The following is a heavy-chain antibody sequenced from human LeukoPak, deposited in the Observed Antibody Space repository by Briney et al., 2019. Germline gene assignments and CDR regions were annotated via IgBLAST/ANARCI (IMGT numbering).Heavy chain of an antibody. Sequence: SETLSLTCAVYGGSFSGYYWSWIRQPPGKGLEWIGEINHSGSTNYNPSLKSRVTISVDTSKNQFSPKLSSVTAADTAVDYCARGYYYYYMDVWGKGTTVTVSS. CDR3: ARGYYYYYMDV. CDR2: INHSGST. CDR1: GGSFSGYY. V-gene: IGHV4-34*01. J-gene: IGHJ6*03.